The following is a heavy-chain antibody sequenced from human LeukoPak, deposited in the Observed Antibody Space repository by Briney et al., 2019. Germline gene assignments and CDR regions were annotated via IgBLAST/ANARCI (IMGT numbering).Heavy chain of an antibody. Sequence: ASVKVSCKASGYTFTSYDINWVRQAPGQGLEWMGWMNPNSGNTGYAQKFQGRVTITRNTSISTAYMELSSLRSEDTAVYYCARMSSFHFYYYMDVWGKGTTVTVSS. V-gene: IGHV1-8*03. CDR3: ARMSSFHFYYYMDV. CDR1: GYTFTSYD. D-gene: IGHD2-2*01. J-gene: IGHJ6*03. CDR2: MNPNSGNT.